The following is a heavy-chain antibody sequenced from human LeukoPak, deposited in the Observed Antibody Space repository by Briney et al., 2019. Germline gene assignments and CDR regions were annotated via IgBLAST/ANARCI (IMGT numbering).Heavy chain of an antibody. J-gene: IGHJ4*02. Sequence: GGSLRLSCAASGFTFNDYGMSWVGQPPGKGLEWVSAINWNGGSTGYAGSVEGRFTISRDNAKNSLYLQMNSLRAEDTAMYYCARIMDLIGVHFDFWGQGTLVTVSS. CDR2: INWNGGST. V-gene: IGHV3-20*04. D-gene: IGHD2-21*01. CDR3: ARIMDLIGVHFDF. CDR1: GFTFNDYG.